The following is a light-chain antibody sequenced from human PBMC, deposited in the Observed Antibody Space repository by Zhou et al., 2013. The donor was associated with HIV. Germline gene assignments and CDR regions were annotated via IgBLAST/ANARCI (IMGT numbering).Light chain of an antibody. CDR1: QSVSTQ. Sequence: EVVLTQSPATLSLSPGERATLSCRASQSVSTQLSWYQHRPGQPPRLLIYDASKRATGIPARFSGSGSGRDFSLTISSLEPGDFAVYYCQQRYNWLTFGGGPTVEI. CDR2: DAS. J-gene: IGKJ4*01. V-gene: IGKV3-11*02. CDR3: QQRYNWLT.